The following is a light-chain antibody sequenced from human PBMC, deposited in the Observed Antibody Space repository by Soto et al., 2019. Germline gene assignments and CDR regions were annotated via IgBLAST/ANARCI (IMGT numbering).Light chain of an antibody. CDR3: CSYVGRRLV. CDR1: SSDVGSYNL. V-gene: IGLV2-23*01. J-gene: IGLJ1*01. CDR2: EGV. Sequence: QSALTQPASVSGSPGQSITISCTGTSSDVGSYNLLSWYQQHPGKAPKLMIYEGVKRPSGVSNRFSGSKSGSTASLTISGLQAEDEADYYCCSYVGRRLVFVTGTKLTVL.